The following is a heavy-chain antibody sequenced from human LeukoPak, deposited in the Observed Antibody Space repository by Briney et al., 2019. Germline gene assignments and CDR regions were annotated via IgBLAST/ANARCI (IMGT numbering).Heavy chain of an antibody. CDR1: GGSISSGSYY. Sequence: SETLSLTCTVSGGSISSGSYYWSWIRQPAGEGLEWIGRIYTSGSTNYNPSLKSRVTISVDTSKNQFSLKLSSVTAADTAVYYCARESPIGIVVTFDIWGQGTMVTVSS. J-gene: IGHJ3*02. V-gene: IGHV4-61*02. CDR2: IYTSGST. D-gene: IGHD2-21*01. CDR3: ARESPIGIVVTFDI.